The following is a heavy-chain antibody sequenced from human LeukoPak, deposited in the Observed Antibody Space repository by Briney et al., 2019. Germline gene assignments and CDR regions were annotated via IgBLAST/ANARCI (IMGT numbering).Heavy chain of an antibody. D-gene: IGHD1-20*01. V-gene: IGHV3-21*01. CDR3: ASLPLITGTTRRDY. J-gene: IGHJ4*02. CDR1: GFTFSSYS. CDR2: ISSSSSYI. Sequence: GGSLRLSCAASGFTFSSYSMNWVRQAPGRGLEWVSSISSSSSYIYYADSVKGRFTISRDNAKNSLYLQMNSLRAEDTAVYYCASLPLITGTTRRDYWGQGTLVTVSS.